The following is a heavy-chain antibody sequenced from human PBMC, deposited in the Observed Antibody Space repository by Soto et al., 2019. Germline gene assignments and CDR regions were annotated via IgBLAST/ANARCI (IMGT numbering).Heavy chain of an antibody. CDR2: IDDTGST. J-gene: IGHJ6*03. Sequence: QVQLQESGPGLVKPSETLSLTCTVSGDSISSSYWNWIRQAPGKGLEWIGYIDDTGSTNYNPSLKRRVTLSVDPSNNQSSLKLSSVTAADPAVYYCARGVLEWLLRDSYYYYMDVWGKGTTVTVSS. CDR1: GDSISSSY. V-gene: IGHV4-59*01. CDR3: ARGVLEWLLRDSYYYYMDV. D-gene: IGHD3-3*01.